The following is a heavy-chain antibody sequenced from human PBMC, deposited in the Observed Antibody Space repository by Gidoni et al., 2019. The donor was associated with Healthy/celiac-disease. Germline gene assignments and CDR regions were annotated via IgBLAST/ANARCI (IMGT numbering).Heavy chain of an antibody. Sequence: QLQLQESGPGLVKPSETLSLTCTVPGGSISSSSYYWGWNRQPPGKGLEWIGSIYYSGSTYYNPSLKSRVPISVDTSKNQFSLKLSSVTAADTAVYYCARRRDYYDSSGLSQEKDYGMDVWGQGTTVTVSS. CDR1: GGSISSSSYY. J-gene: IGHJ6*02. V-gene: IGHV4-39*01. CDR2: IYYSGST. D-gene: IGHD3-22*01. CDR3: ARRRDYYDSSGLSQEKDYGMDV.